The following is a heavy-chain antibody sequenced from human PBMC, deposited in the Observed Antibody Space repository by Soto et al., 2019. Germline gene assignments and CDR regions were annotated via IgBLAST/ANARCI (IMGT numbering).Heavy chain of an antibody. CDR2: IDYSGST. D-gene: IGHD5-18*01. CDR3: ARERYSYAFDY. J-gene: IGHJ4*02. CDR1: GGSISSYY. Sequence: QVQLQESGPGLVKPAETLSLTCTVSGGSISSYYWSWIRQPPGKGLEWIGNIDYSGSTNYNPSLKSRVTISVDTSKNQFSLKLMSVTAADTAVYYCARERYSYAFDYWGQGTLVTVSS. V-gene: IGHV4-59*01.